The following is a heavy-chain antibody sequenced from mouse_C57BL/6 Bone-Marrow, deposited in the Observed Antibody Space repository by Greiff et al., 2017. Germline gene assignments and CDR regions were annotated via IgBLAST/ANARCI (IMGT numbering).Heavy chain of an antibody. CDR1: GYTFTSYW. D-gene: IGHD2-4*01. CDR2: IHPNSGST. J-gene: IGHJ4*01. CDR3: AREVLRFAMDY. V-gene: IGHV1-64*01. Sequence: QVQLQQPGAELVKPGASVKLSCKASGYTFTSYWMHWVKQRPGQGLEWIGMIHPNSGSTNYNEKFKSKATLTVDKSSSTAYMQLSSLTSEGSAVYSCAREVLRFAMDYWGQGTSVTVSS.